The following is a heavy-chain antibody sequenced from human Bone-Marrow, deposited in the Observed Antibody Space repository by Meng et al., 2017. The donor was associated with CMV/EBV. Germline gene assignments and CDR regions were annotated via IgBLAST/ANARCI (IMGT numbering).Heavy chain of an antibody. CDR2: IYSGGST. CDR1: GFTFSSYA. J-gene: IGHJ3*02. D-gene: IGHD2-2*01. CDR3: ARQLGYCSSTNCYPGAFDI. Sequence: GGSLRLSCAASGFTFSSYAMSWVRQAPGKGLEWVSVIYSGGSTYYADSVKGRFTISRDNSKNTLYLQMNSLRAEDTAVYHCARQLGYCSSTNCYPGAFDIWGQGTMVTVSS. V-gene: IGHV3-66*04.